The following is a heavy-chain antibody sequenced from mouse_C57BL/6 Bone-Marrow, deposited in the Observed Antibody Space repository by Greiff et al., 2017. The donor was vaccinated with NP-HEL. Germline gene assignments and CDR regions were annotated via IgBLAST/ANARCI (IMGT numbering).Heavy chain of an antibody. V-gene: IGHV1-80*01. CDR2: IYPGDGDT. Sequence: QVQLQQSGAELVKPGASVKISCKASGYAFSSYWMNWVKQRPGKGLEWIGQIYPGDGDTNYNGKFKGKATLTADKSSSTAYMQLSSLTSEDSAVYFCARWGITTVVATPYYYAMDYWGQGTSVTVSS. CDR3: ARWGITTVVATPYYYAMDY. CDR1: GYAFSSYW. D-gene: IGHD1-1*01. J-gene: IGHJ4*01.